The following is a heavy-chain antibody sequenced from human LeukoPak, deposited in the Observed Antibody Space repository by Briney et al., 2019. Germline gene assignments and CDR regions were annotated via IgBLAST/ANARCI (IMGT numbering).Heavy chain of an antibody. CDR3: ARDATTDAFDI. CDR2: IYYSGST. J-gene: IGHJ3*02. D-gene: IGHD1-1*01. V-gene: IGHV4-59*12. CDR1: GGSISSYY. Sequence: SETLSLTCTVSGGSISSYYWSWIRQPPGKGLEWIGYIYYSGSTNYNPSLKSRVTISVDTSKNQFSLKLSSVTAADTAVYYCARDATTDAFDIWGQETMVTVSS.